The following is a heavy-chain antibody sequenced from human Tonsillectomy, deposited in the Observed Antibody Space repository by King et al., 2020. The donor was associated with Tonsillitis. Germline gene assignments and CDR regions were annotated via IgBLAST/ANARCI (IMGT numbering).Heavy chain of an antibody. CDR1: GFPFSSYA. D-gene: IGHD6-13*01. J-gene: IGHJ5*02. V-gene: IGHV3-30-3*01. Sequence: VQLVESGGGVVQPGRSLRLSCAASGFPFSSYAMHWVRQAPGKGLEWVALISFDESNKHHADSVKGRFTISRDNSKSTLYLQMNSLRPEDTAVYYCARGRGLYSSSWYFSWGQGTLVTVSS. CDR2: ISFDESNK. CDR3: ARGRGLYSSSWYFS.